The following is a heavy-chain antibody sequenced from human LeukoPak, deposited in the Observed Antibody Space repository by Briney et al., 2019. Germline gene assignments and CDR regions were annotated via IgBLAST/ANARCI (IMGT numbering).Heavy chain of an antibody. D-gene: IGHD4-17*01. CDR3: TNYGDSPFNY. CDR2: IRSKANSYAT. V-gene: IGHV3-73*01. J-gene: IGHJ4*02. Sequence: GGSLRLSCAASGFTFSDSSMHWVRQASGKGLEWVGRIRSKANSYATAYAASVKGRFTISRDDSKNTAYLQMNSLKTEDTAVYYCTNYGDSPFNYWGQGTLVIVSS. CDR1: GFTFSDSS.